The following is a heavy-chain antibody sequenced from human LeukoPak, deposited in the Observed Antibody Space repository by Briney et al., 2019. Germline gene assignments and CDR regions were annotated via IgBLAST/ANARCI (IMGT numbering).Heavy chain of an antibody. CDR1: GFTFSSYA. J-gene: IGHJ4*02. Sequence: GGSLRLSCAASGFTFSSYAMSWVRQAPGKGLERVSGISGSGGSTYYADSVKGRFTISRDNSKNTLYLQMSSLRAEDTAVYYCAIDTSDDYADYWGQGTLVTVSS. CDR2: ISGSGGST. CDR3: AIDTSDDYADY. V-gene: IGHV3-23*01.